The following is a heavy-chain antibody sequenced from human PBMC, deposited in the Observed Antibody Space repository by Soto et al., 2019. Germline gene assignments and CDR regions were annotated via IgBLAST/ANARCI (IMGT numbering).Heavy chain of an antibody. V-gene: IGHV1-69*13. Sequence: SVKVSCKASGGTFSSYAISWVRQAPGQGLEWMGGIIPIFGTANYAQKFQGRVTITADESTSTAYMELSSLRSEDTAVYYCALNRVTTTGYYYYYGMDVWGQGTTVTVSS. CDR3: ALNRVTTTGYYYYYGMDV. J-gene: IGHJ6*02. CDR2: IIPIFGTA. D-gene: IGHD4-4*01. CDR1: GGTFSSYA.